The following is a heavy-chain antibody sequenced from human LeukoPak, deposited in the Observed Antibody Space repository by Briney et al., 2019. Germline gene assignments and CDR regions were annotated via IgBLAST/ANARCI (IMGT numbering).Heavy chain of an antibody. V-gene: IGHV3-11*01. CDR1: GFTFSDYY. CDR2: ISSSGSTI. J-gene: IGHJ4*02. Sequence: GGSLRLSCAASGFTFSDYYMSWLRQAPGKGLEWVSYISSSGSTIYYADSVKGRFTISRDNAKNSLYLQMNSLRAEDTAVYYCARVYAATYYYGSGTYEDYWGQGTLVTVSS. CDR3: ARVYAATYYYGSGTYEDY. D-gene: IGHD3-10*01.